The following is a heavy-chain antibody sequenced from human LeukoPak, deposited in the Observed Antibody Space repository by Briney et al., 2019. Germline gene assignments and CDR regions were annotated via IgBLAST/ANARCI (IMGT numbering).Heavy chain of an antibody. Sequence: SETLSLTCTVSGGSISSSSYYWGWIRQPPGKGLEWIGSIYYSGSTYYNPSLKSRVTISVDTSKNQFSLKLSSVTAADTAVYYCARYRAPVAGHFYFDYWGQGTLVTVSS. V-gene: IGHV4-39*01. D-gene: IGHD6-19*01. CDR1: GGSISSSSYY. CDR2: IYYSGST. CDR3: ARYRAPVAGHFYFDY. J-gene: IGHJ4*02.